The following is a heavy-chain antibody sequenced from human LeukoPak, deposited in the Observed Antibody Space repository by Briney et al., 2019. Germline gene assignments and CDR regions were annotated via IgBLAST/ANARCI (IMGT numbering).Heavy chain of an antibody. CDR1: GYTFSGYY. V-gene: IGHV1-2*02. D-gene: IGHD5-12*01. J-gene: IGHJ4*02. CDR2: INPNSGGT. Sequence: ASVKVSCKASGYTFSGYYMHWVRQAPGQGLEWMGWINPNSGGTNSAQKFQGRVTMTRDTSISTAYMELSRLRSDDTAVYYCARGSGVASLGPDYWGQGTLVTVSS. CDR3: ARGSGVASLGPDY.